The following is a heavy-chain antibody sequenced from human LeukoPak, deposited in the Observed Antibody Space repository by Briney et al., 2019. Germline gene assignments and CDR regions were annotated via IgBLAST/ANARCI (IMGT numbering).Heavy chain of an antibody. CDR1: GFTFSDYY. J-gene: IGHJ3*02. V-gene: IGHV3-11*04. CDR2: ISSSGSTI. Sequence: PGGSLRLSCAASGFTFSDYYMSWIRQAPGKRLEWVSYISSSGSTIYYADSVKGRFTISRDNAKNSLYLQMNSLRAEDTAVYYCARRRIITHDAFDIWGQGTMVTVSS. CDR3: ARRRIITHDAFDI. D-gene: IGHD3-22*01.